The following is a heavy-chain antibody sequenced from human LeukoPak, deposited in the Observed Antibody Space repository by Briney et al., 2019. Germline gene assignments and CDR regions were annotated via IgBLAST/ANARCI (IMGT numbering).Heavy chain of an antibody. J-gene: IGHJ4*02. CDR1: GGSISSSSYY. CDR3: ARVKLRRDFDY. Sequence: SETLSLTCTVSGGSISSSSYYWGWIRQPPGKGLEWIGSFYYSGSTYQNPSLKSRVTISVDTSKNQFSLKLTSVTAADTAVYYRARVKLRRDFDYWGQGTLVTVSS. D-gene: IGHD4-23*01. CDR2: FYYSGST. V-gene: IGHV4-39*07.